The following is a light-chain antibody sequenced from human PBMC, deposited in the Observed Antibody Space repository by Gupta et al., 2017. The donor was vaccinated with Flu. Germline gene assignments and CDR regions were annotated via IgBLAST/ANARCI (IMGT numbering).Light chain of an antibody. J-gene: IGLJ1*01. CDR1: IVGSRC. V-gene: IGLV3-21*03. CDR2: DDS. CDR3: HVWASYNDRDG. Sequence: GTTASIACGADIVGSRCVSWYQQSAGQAPVLFVYDDSGRPSGIPERFSGSNSGNTATLIISGVEAEDEADYYCHVWASYNDRDGLGPGTKVTVL.